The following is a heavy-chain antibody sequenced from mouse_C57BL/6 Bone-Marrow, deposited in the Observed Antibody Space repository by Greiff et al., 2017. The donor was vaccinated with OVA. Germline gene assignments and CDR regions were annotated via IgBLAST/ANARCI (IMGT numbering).Heavy chain of an antibody. D-gene: IGHD1-1*01. Sequence: QVQLQQSGAELMKPGASVKLSCKATGYTFTGYWIEWVKQRPGHGLEWIGEILPGRGSTNYNEKFKGKATFTADTSSNTAYMQLSSLTPVDSAIYYCARGPLYYYGISWGYYFDDWGQGTTLTVSS. V-gene: IGHV1-9*01. CDR2: ILPGRGST. J-gene: IGHJ2*01. CDR1: GYTFTGYW. CDR3: ARGPLYYYGISWGYYFDD.